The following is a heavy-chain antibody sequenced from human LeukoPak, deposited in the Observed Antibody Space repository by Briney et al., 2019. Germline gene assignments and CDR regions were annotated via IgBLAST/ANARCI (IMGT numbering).Heavy chain of an antibody. J-gene: IGHJ5*02. Sequence: PSETLSLTYTVSGGFISSDYWSWIRQPAGKGLEWIGRIYPSGSTNYNPSLKSRVTMSIDTSKNQFSLKLSSVTAADTAVYYCARVPHAGHNCFDPWGQGTLVTVSS. V-gene: IGHV4-4*07. D-gene: IGHD6-13*01. CDR1: GGFISSDY. CDR3: ARVPHAGHNCFDP. CDR2: IYPSGST.